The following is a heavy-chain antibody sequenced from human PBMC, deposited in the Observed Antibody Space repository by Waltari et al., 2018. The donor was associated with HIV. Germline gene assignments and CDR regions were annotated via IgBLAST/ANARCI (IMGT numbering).Heavy chain of an antibody. Sequence: QVQLQPSPSQFKQPGTSVKISCKSSANAFSRSVINWVRQAPGQGLEWIGLIDTKTGSPTYAQVFSGLLILSLDTSVTTSYLQIRALKTNDTATYYCAEGYGAFDFDYWGQGTLITVSP. D-gene: IGHD2-15*01. CDR3: AEGYGAFDFDY. CDR1: ANAFSRSV. CDR2: IDTKTGSP. V-gene: IGHV7-4-1*01. J-gene: IGHJ4*02.